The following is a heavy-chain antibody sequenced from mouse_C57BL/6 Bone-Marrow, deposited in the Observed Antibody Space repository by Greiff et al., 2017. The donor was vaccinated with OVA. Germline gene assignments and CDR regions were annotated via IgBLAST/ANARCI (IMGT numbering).Heavy chain of an antibody. J-gene: IGHJ2*01. CDR3: ARWITTVVARDY. Sequence: QVQLKQSGAELVKPGASVKMSCKASGYTFTSYWITWVKQRPGQGLEWIGDIYPGSGSTNYNEKFKSKATLTVDTSSSTAYMQLSSLTSEDSAVYYCARWITTVVARDYWGQGTTLTVSS. CDR1: GYTFTSYW. CDR2: IYPGSGST. D-gene: IGHD1-1*01. V-gene: IGHV1-55*01.